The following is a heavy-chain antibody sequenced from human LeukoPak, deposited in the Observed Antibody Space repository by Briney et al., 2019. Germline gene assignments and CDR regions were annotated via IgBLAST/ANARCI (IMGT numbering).Heavy chain of an antibody. CDR2: INHSGST. J-gene: IGHJ5*02. D-gene: IGHD5-18*01. CDR3: ARGGYSYGSVTYNWFDP. CDR1: GGSFRGYY. V-gene: IGHV4-34*01. Sequence: SETLSLTCAVYGGSFRGYYCNWIRQPPGKGLEWIGEINHSGSTNYNPSLKSRVTMSVDTSKNQFSLKLNSVTAADTAVYYCARGGYSYGSVTYNWFDPWGQGTLVTVSS.